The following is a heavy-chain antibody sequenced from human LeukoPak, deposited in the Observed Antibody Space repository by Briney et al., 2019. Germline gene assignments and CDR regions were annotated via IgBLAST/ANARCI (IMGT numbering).Heavy chain of an antibody. V-gene: IGHV1-24*01. Sequence: ASVKVSCKVSGYTLTELSMHWVRQAPGKGLEWMGGFDPEDGETIYAQRFQGRVTMTEDTSTDTAYMELSSLRSEDTAVYYCATGSSSGWFQLYWGQGTLVTVSS. CDR3: ATGSSSGWFQLY. CDR1: GYTLTELS. CDR2: FDPEDGET. D-gene: IGHD6-19*01. J-gene: IGHJ4*02.